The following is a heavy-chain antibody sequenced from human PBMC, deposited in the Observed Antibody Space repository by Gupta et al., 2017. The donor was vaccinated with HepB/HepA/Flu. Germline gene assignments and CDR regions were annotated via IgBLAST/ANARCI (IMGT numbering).Heavy chain of an antibody. CDR1: GFTVSNNY. CDR2: IHSDGTT. CDR3: ARDTSSYYRADY. D-gene: IGHD3-10*01. J-gene: IGHJ4*02. Sequence: EEQLVESGGGLVQPGESLRLSCAASGFTVSNNYMGWVRQAPGKGLEWVSIIHSDGTTSYADSVKGRFTVSRDNSKNTLYLQMNSLRAEDTAVYYCARDTSSYYRADYWGQGTLVTVSS. V-gene: IGHV3-66*01.